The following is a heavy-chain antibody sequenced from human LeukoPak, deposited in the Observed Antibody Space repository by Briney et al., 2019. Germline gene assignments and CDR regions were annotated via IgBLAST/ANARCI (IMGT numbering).Heavy chain of an antibody. CDR1: GFTFSNAC. CDR3: TAVDFGSDY. D-gene: IGHD3-3*01. Sequence: NTGGSLRLSCAAPGFTFSNACMSWVRQSPGRGLEWVGRVRRKADGETTDYAARVIGRFTIPRADSKTTMFMQMNSLKTEDTAVYYCTAVDFGSDYWGQGTLVTVSS. J-gene: IGHJ4*02. V-gene: IGHV3-15*01. CDR2: VRRKADGETT.